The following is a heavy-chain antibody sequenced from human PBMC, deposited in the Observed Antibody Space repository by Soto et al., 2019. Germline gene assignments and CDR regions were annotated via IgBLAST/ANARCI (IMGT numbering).Heavy chain of an antibody. V-gene: IGHV4-59*01. J-gene: IGHJ4*02. CDR3: ARPTYNSGSPFDY. CDR2: IYYSGST. Sequence: QVQLQESGPGLVKPSETLSLTCTVSGGSISSYYWSWIRQPPGKGLEWIGYIYYSGSTNYNLSLKSRVTISVDTSKNQFSLKLSSVTAADTAVYYCARPTYNSGSPFDYWGQGTLVTVSS. CDR1: GGSISSYY. D-gene: IGHD1-20*01.